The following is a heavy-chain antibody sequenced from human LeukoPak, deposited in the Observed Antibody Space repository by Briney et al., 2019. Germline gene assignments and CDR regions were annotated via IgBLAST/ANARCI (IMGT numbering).Heavy chain of an antibody. D-gene: IGHD5-12*01. CDR1: GFPFRSYG. V-gene: IGHV3-33*02. CDR2: TWYDGSEK. CDR3: GRDPRGYYGYDWIDS. J-gene: IGHJ4*02. Sequence: GGSLRLSCEASGFPFRSYGMHWVRQVPGKGLGWMAVTWYDGSEKYYADSVKGRFTISRDNSANTLFLQMNSLRVEDTGIYYCGRDPRGYYGYDWIDSWGQGTLVTVS.